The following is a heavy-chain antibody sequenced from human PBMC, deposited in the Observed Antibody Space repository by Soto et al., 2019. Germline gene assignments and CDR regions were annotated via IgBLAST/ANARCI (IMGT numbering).Heavy chain of an antibody. CDR2: IYHSGST. CDR3: ASRPPYYYGSGSYGFDP. V-gene: IGHV4-30-2*01. Sequence: QLQLQESGSGLVKPSQTLSLTCAVSGGSISSGGYSWSWIRQPPGKGLECIGYIYHSGSTYYNPSLKSRVTISVDRSKNQFSLKLSSVTAADTAVYYCASRPPYYYGSGSYGFDPSGQGTLVTVSS. D-gene: IGHD3-10*01. J-gene: IGHJ5*02. CDR1: GGSISSGGYS.